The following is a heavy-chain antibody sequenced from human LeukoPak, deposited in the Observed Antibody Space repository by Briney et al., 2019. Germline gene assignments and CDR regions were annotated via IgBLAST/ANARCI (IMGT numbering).Heavy chain of an antibody. CDR3: AREFAYCSRTSCYAGFDY. D-gene: IGHD2-2*01. CDR1: GYTFTSYG. Sequence: ASVKVSCKASGYTFTSYGISWVRQAPGQGLEWMGWISVYNGNTDYAQKLQGRVTMTTDTSTSTAYMELRSLRSDDTAVYYCAREFAYCSRTSCYAGFDYWGQGTLVTVSS. CDR2: ISVYNGNT. V-gene: IGHV1-18*04. J-gene: IGHJ4*02.